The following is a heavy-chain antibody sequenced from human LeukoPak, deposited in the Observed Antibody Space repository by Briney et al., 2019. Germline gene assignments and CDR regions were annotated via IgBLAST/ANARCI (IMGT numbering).Heavy chain of an antibody. CDR3: ARGLTIEHWFDP. CDR1: GFTFSSYS. J-gene: IGHJ5*02. V-gene: IGHV3-21*01. Sequence: KPGGSLRLSCAASGFTFSSYSMNWVRQAPGKGLEWVSSISSSSSYIYYADSVKGRFTISRDNAKNSLYLQMNSLRAEDTAVYYCARGLTIEHWFDPWGQGTLVTVSS. D-gene: IGHD3-10*01. CDR2: ISSSSSYI.